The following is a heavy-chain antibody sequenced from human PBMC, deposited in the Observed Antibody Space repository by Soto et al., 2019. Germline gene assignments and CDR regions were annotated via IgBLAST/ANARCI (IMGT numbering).Heavy chain of an antibody. J-gene: IGHJ5*01. CDR3: ARGRFGDGSGSYNWFDP. D-gene: IGHD3-10*01. CDR1: NGLFNGYY. CDR2: INHSGTT. Sequence: SETLSLTCAVYNGLFNGYYWSWIRQPPGKGLEWIGEINHSGTTNYNPSLRSRVTISVDTSKNQFSLKLYSVIAADTAVYYCARGRFGDGSGSYNWFDPWGQVTLVTVSS. V-gene: IGHV4-34*01.